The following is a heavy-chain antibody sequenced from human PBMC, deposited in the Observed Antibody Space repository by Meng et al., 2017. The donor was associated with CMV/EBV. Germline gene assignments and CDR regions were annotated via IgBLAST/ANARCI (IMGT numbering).Heavy chain of an antibody. Sequence: GGSLRLSCAASGFTFSSYSMNWVRQAPGKGLEWVSYISSSSSTIYYADSVKGRFTISRDNAKNSLYLQMNSLRAEDTAVYYCWRFGVSQGWDYGGQGKRGTVSS. CDR1: GFTFSSYS. CDR3: WRFGVSQGWDY. V-gene: IGHV3-48*04. CDR2: ISSSSSTI. D-gene: IGHD3-10*01. J-gene: IGHJ4*02.